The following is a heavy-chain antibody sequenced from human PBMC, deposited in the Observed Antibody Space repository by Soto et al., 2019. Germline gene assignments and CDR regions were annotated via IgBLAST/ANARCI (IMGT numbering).Heavy chain of an antibody. D-gene: IGHD2-21*02. CDR3: VRESFPETDGFDV. J-gene: IGHJ3*01. V-gene: IGHV3-7*04. CDR2: IGVDESDK. Sequence: GGSLRLSCAASGFILSDYWMNWVRQAPGRGLEWVANIGVDESDKYYRGSVSGRFTLSRDNAKNSLDLQLNDLRVEDTAVYHCVRESFPETDGFDVWGQGTLVTVSS. CDR1: GFILSDYW.